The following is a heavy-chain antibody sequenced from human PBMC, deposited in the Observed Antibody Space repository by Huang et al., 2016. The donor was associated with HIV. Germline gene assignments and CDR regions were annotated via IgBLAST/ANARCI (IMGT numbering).Heavy chain of an antibody. Sequence: QVQLVESGGGVVQPGRSLRLSCAASGFTFSSYAMHWVRQAPGKGREWVADISYDGSNKYYADSVRGRFTISRDNSKNTLYLQMNSLRAEDAAVYYCARDRGYSSSWYVYWGQGTLVTVSS. J-gene: IGHJ4*02. D-gene: IGHD6-13*01. CDR1: GFTFSSYA. V-gene: IGHV3-30-3*01. CDR2: ISYDGSNK. CDR3: ARDRGYSSSWYVY.